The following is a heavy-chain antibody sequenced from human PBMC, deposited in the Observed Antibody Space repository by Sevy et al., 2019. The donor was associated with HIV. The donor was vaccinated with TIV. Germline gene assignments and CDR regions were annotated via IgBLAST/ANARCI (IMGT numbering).Heavy chain of an antibody. CDR3: ARESFGASENWNDVDFDY. CDR2: ISAYNGNT. CDR1: GYTFTSYG. J-gene: IGHJ4*02. D-gene: IGHD1-1*01. V-gene: IGHV1-18*04. Sequence: ASVKVSCKASGYTFTSYGISWVRQAPGQGLEWMGWISAYNGNTNYAQKLQGRVTMTTDTSTSTAYMELRSLRSDDTAVYYCARESFGASENWNDVDFDYWGQGTLVTVSS.